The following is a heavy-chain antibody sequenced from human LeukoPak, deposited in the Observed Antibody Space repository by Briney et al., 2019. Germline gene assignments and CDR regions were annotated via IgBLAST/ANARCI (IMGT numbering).Heavy chain of an antibody. V-gene: IGHV4-61*02. CDR1: GASISSGSYY. J-gene: IGHJ4*02. CDR3: VREGNSGYNLDY. CDR2: VYTSGST. D-gene: IGHD3-22*01. Sequence: PSETLSLTCTVSGASISSGSYYWSWIRQPAGKGLEWIGRVYTSGSTSYNPSLKSRVTISVDTSKNQFSLRLSSVTAADTAVYYCVREGNSGYNLDYWGQGTLVTVSS.